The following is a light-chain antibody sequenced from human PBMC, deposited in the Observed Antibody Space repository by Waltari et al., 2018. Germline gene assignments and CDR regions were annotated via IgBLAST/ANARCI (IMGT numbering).Light chain of an antibody. CDR1: RSLLHSNGYNY. J-gene: IGKJ4*01. CDR2: LGS. CDR3: MQASHTPSVA. V-gene: IGKV2-28*01. Sequence: DIVMTQSPVSLPVTPGEPASISCRSSRSLLHSNGYNYLDWYLQKPGQSPRLLIYLGSTRASGVPYRFSGSGSGTDFTLRISRVEAEDVGVYYCMQASHTPSVAFGGGTKVEIK.